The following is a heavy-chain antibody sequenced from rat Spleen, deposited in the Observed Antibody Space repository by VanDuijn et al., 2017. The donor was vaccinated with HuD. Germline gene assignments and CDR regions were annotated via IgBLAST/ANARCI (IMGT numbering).Heavy chain of an antibody. CDR2: ISYAGGNT. Sequence: EVQLVESGGGLVQPGRSLKLSCAASGFTFSDYYMAWVRQAPTKGLEWVASISYAGGNTYYRDSVKGRFTISRHNAKSSLYLQMDSLRYEDTATYYCTKVGGNYYFDYWGQGVMVTVSS. D-gene: IGHD1-7*01. CDR1: GFTFSDYY. V-gene: IGHV5-20*01. J-gene: IGHJ2*01. CDR3: TKVGGNYYFDY.